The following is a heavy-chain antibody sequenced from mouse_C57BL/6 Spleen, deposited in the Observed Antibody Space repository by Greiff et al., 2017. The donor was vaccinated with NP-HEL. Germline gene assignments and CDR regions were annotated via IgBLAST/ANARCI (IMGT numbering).Heavy chain of an antibody. CDR2: ISSGSSTI. Sequence: DVMLVESGGGLVKPGGSLKLSCAASGFTFSDYGMHWVRQAPEKGLEWVAYISSGSSTIYYADTVKGRFTISRDNAKNTLFLQMTSLRSEDTAMYYCAKEWGRRWYFDVWGTGTTVTVSS. V-gene: IGHV5-17*01. J-gene: IGHJ1*03. D-gene: IGHD3-3*01. CDR1: GFTFSDYG. CDR3: AKEWGRRWYFDV.